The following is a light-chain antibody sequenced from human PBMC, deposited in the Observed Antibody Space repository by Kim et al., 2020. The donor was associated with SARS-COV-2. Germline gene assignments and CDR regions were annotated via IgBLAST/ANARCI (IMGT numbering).Light chain of an antibody. CDR2: GAS. V-gene: IGKV3-20*01. J-gene: IGKJ2*01. CDR3: QQYGSSLYT. Sequence: WCPGERAPPSSSARQSVTRNYLAWYQRNPGQSPRLLFYGASIRATGIPDRFSGSGSGTDFALTINRLEREDFAVYHCQQYGSSLYTFGQGTKLEI. CDR1: QSVTRNY.